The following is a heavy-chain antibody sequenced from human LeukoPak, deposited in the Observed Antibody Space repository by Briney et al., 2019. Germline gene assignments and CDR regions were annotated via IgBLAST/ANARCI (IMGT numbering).Heavy chain of an antibody. D-gene: IGHD2-2*01. CDR3: AKESVPAALYYYYGMDV. J-gene: IGHJ6*02. CDR2: ISYDGSNK. V-gene: IGHV3-30*18. Sequence: TGGSLRLSCAASGFTFSSYGMHWVRQAPGKGLEWVAVISYDGSNKYYADSVKGRFTISRDNSKNTLYLQMNSLRAEDTAVYYCAKESVPAALYYYYGMDVWGQGTTVTVSS. CDR1: GFTFSSYG.